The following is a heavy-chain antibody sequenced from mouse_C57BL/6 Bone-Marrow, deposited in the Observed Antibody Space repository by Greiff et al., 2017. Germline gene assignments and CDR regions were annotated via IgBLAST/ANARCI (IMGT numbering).Heavy chain of an antibody. D-gene: IGHD2-3*01. J-gene: IGHJ3*01. CDR3: ARDDGYYLPWFAY. CDR2: ISYDGSN. Sequence: DVQLQESGPGLVKPSQSLSLTCSVTGYSITSGYYWNWIRQFPGNKLEWMGYISYDGSNNYNPSLKNRISITRDTSKNQFFLKLNSVTTEDTATYYCARDDGYYLPWFAYWGQGTLVTVSA. CDR1: GYSITSGYY. V-gene: IGHV3-6*01.